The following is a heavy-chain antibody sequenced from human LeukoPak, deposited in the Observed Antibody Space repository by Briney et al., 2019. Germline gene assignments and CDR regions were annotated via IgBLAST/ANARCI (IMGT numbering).Heavy chain of an antibody. CDR2: IYTSGST. Sequence: SETLSLTCTVSGGSISSYYWSWIRQPAGKGLEWIGRIYTSGSTNYNPSLKSRVTMSVDTSKNQFSLKLSSVTAADTAVYYCARVKYYYDSSGYYYFDYWGQGTLVTVSS. D-gene: IGHD3-22*01. J-gene: IGHJ4*02. V-gene: IGHV4-4*07. CDR3: ARVKYYYDSSGYYYFDY. CDR1: GGSISSYY.